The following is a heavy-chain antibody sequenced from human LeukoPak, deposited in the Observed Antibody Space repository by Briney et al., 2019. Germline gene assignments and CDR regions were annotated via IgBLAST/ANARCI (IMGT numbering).Heavy chain of an antibody. J-gene: IGHJ4*02. V-gene: IGHV1-2*02. CDR1: GYTFTGYY. Sequence: GASVKVSCKASGYTFTGYYMHGVRQAPGQGLEWMGWINPNSVGTNYAQKFQGRVTMTTDTSISTAYMELSRLRSDDTAVYYCARGITLDYWGQGTLVTVSS. CDR2: INPNSVGT. D-gene: IGHD3-10*01. CDR3: ARGITLDY.